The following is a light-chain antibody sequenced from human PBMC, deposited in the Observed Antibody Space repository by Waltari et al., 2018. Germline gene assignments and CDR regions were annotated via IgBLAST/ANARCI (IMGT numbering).Light chain of an antibody. V-gene: IGLV2-11*01. CDR2: DVF. Sequence: QSALTQPRSVSGSPGQSVTISCTGTSSNVGTYNYVSWYQQLPGKAPKLLIADVFKRPSGAPGRFSGSKSGYTASLTVSGLQAEDEADYYCCSYAGTYRWVFGGGTKVTVL. CDR3: CSYAGTYRWV. CDR1: SSNVGTYNY. J-gene: IGLJ3*02.